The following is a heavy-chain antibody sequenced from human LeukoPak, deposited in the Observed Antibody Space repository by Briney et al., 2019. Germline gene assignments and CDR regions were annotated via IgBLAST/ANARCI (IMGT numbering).Heavy chain of an antibody. Sequence: TCSVSGGSISNYYXSWIRQPPGKXXEXIGYIYYSGNTNYNPSLKSRVTISVDTSKNQFSLKLSSVTAADTAVYYCARHRYYGSSGIDYWGQGTLVTVSS. V-gene: IGHV4-59*08. J-gene: IGHJ4*02. D-gene: IGHD3-22*01. CDR3: ARHRYYGSSGIDY. CDR2: IYYSGNT. CDR1: GGSISNYY.